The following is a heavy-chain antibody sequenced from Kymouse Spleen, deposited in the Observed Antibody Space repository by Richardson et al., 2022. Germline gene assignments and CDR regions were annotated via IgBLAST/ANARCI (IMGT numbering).Heavy chain of an antibody. J-gene: IGHJ4*02. CDR1: GGSFSGYY. CDR3: ARDSGSRPFDY. D-gene: IGHD1-26*01. CDR2: INHSGST. Sequence: QVQLQQWGAGLLKPSETLSLTCAVYGGSFSGYYWSWIRQPPGKGLEWIGEINHSGSTNYNPSLKSRVTISVDTSKNQFSLKLSSVTAADTAVYYCARDSGSRPFDYWGQGTLVTVSS. V-gene: IGHV4-34*01.